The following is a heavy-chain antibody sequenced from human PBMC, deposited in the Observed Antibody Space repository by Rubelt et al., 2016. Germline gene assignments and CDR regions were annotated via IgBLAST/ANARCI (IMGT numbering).Heavy chain of an antibody. D-gene: IGHD6-19*01. CDR1: GDSISSHY. CDR3: ARAYSSGWYYFDY. V-gene: IGHV4-59*11. Sequence: QVQLQESGPGLVKPSETLSLTCTVSGDSISSHYWSWIRQPPGKGLEWIGYIYYSGSTNYSPSLKSRVTISVDTSNDQFSLKLSSVTAADTAVYYCARAYSSGWYYFDYWGQGTLVTVSS. J-gene: IGHJ4*02. CDR2: IYYSGST.